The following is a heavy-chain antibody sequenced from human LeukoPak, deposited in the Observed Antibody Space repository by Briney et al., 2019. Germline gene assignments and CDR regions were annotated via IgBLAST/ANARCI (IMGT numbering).Heavy chain of an antibody. Sequence: GGSLRLSCAASGFTFSNYAMHWVRQAPGKGLEWVAVISYDGTNEYYADSVKGRFTISRDNSKNTLYLQMDSLRVEDTAVYYCARNRGATGYYWVDYWGQGTLVSVSS. CDR2: ISYDGTNE. D-gene: IGHD3-22*01. V-gene: IGHV3-30-3*01. CDR1: GFTFSNYA. CDR3: ARNRGATGYYWVDY. J-gene: IGHJ4*02.